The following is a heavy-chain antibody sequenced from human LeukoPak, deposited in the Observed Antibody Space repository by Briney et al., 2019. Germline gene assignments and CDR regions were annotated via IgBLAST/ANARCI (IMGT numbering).Heavy chain of an antibody. J-gene: IGHJ2*01. D-gene: IGHD2-15*01. CDR1: GGSFSGYY. V-gene: IGHV4-34*01. Sequence: NTSETLSLTCAVYGGSFSGYYWSWIRQPPGKGLEWIGEINHSGSTDYNPSLKSRVTISVDTSKNQFSLKLSSVTAADTAVYYCARVGPCSGGSCNSLANWYFDLWGRGTLVTVSS. CDR3: ARVGPCSGGSCNSLANWYFDL. CDR2: INHSGST.